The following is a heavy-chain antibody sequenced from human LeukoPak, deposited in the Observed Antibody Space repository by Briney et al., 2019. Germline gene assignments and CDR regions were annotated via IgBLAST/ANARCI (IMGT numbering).Heavy chain of an antibody. CDR1: GYSISIGHS. D-gene: IGHD3-22*01. J-gene: IGHJ5*02. V-gene: IGHV4-38-2*01. CDR2: IFQSGTT. Sequence: PSETLSLTCAVPGYSISIGHSWGWIRQPPGKGLWGIGSIFQSGTTYYNPSLKSRVTISVDTSKNHFSLNLSSVTAADTAVYYCARHVSYNIIGSHWGGFDPWGQGTLVTVSS. CDR3: ARHVSYNIIGSHWGGFDP.